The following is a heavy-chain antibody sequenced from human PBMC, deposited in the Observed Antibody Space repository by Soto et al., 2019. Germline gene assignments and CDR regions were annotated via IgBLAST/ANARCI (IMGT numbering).Heavy chain of an antibody. V-gene: IGHV5-10-1*01. CDR1: GYTSTSYW. Sequence: PGESLKISFQVLGYTSTSYWLTRVRQMPGKSLEWSGRIDPSNSFTDYNPTFEGHVILSVDFSVSTAYLHRSGLQALDTALYSCGRRTGLGPISFDYWGQGTPVNVSS. J-gene: IGHJ4*02. CDR3: GRRTGLGPISFDY. CDR2: IDPSNSFT.